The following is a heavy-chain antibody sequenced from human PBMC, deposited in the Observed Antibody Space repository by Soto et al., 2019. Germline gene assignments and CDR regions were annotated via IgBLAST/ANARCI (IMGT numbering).Heavy chain of an antibody. CDR3: AVTLEYVTGYFQH. V-gene: IGHV1-46*01. J-gene: IGHJ1*01. CDR1: GYTFTSYY. D-gene: IGHD3-16*01. CDR2: INPSGGST. Sequence: QVQLVQSGAEVKKPGASVKVSCKASGYTFTSYYMHWVRQAPGQGLEWMGIINPSGGSTSYAQKFQGRVTMTRDTSTSTVYMELSSLSSEDTAVYYCAVTLEYVTGYFQHWGQGTLVTVSS.